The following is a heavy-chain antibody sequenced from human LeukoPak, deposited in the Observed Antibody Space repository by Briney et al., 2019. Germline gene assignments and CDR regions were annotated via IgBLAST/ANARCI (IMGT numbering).Heavy chain of an antibody. V-gene: IGHV4-34*01. CDR1: GGSFSGYY. Sequence: SETLSLTCAVYGGSFSGYYWSWIRQPPGKGLEWLGEINHSGSTNYNPSLKRRVTISVDTSKNQFSLKLSSVTAADTAVYYCARRGWRTPRGFDPWGQGTLVTVSS. CDR2: INHSGST. CDR3: ARRGWRTPRGFDP. D-gene: IGHD3-3*01. J-gene: IGHJ5*02.